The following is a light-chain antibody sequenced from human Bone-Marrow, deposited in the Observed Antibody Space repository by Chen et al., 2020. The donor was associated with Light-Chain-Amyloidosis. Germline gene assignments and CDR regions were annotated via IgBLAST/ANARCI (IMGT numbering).Light chain of an antibody. J-gene: IGLJ2*01. CDR3: SSFTRNNALV. CDR1: SSDVGGYNY. CDR2: DVT. Sequence: QSALTQPASVSGSPRQSITISCTGTSSDVGGYNYVSWYQQHPAKAPKLIIYDVTYRPSGVSNRFSGSKSGNTASLTISGLQAEDEADYYCSSFTRNNALVFGGGTKLTVL. V-gene: IGLV2-14*03.